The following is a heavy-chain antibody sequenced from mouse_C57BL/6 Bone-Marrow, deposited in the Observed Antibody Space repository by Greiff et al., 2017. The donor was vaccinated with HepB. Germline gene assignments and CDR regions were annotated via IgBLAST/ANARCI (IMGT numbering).Heavy chain of an antibody. D-gene: IGHD4-1*01. J-gene: IGHJ4*01. CDR3: ARKRSRDGTGAMDY. Sequence: EVQLQQSGPVLVKPGASVKMSCKASGYTFTDYYMNWVKQSHGKSLEWIGVINPYNGGTSYNQKFKGKATLTVDKSSSTAYMELNSLTSEDSAVYYCARKRSRDGTGAMDYWGQGTSVTVSS. CDR2: INPYNGGT. CDR1: GYTFTDYY. V-gene: IGHV1-19*01.